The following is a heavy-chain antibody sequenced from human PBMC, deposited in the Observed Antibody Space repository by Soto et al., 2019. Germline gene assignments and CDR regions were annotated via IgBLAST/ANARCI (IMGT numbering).Heavy chain of an antibody. Sequence: SETLSLTCAVSGGSISSSNWWSWVRQPPGKGLEWIGEIYHSGSTNYNPSLKSRVTISVDKSKNQFSLKLSSVTAADTAVYYCARSGSYGGGYFDYWGRGTLVTVSS. CDR1: GGSISSSNW. V-gene: IGHV4-4*02. J-gene: IGHJ4*02. D-gene: IGHD1-26*01. CDR3: ARSGSYGGGYFDY. CDR2: IYHSGST.